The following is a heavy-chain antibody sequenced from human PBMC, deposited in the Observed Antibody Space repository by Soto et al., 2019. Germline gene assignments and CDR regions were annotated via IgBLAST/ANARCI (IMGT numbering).Heavy chain of an antibody. J-gene: IGHJ4*02. D-gene: IGHD3-22*01. CDR3: ARGGTFAYDTSGYSVY. V-gene: IGHV1-2*02. CDR1: GYTFSAYY. CDR2: INPKSGGT. Sequence: GASVKVSCKTSGYTFSAYYMHWVRQAPGQGLEWMGWINPKSGGTLYAQKFQGRVTMTRDTSISTAYMELSRLSCDDTAVYYCARGGTFAYDTSGYSVYWGQGTLVTVSS.